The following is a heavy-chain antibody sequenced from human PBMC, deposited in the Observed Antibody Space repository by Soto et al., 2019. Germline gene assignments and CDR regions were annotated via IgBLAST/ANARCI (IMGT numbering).Heavy chain of an antibody. D-gene: IGHD3-10*01. J-gene: IGHJ4*02. CDR3: AKDLNTYYYGSGSKPLTSSFDY. V-gene: IGHV3-30*18. CDR1: GFTFSSYG. CDR2: ISYDGSNK. Sequence: GGSLRLSCAASGFTFSSYGMHWVRQAPGKGLEWVAVISYDGSNKYYADSVKGRFTISRDNSKNKLYLQMNSLRAEDTAVYYCAKDLNTYYYGSGSKPLTSSFDYWGQGTLVTVSS.